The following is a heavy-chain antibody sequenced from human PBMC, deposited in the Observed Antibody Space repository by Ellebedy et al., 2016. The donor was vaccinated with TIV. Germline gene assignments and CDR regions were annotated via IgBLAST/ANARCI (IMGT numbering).Heavy chain of an antibody. D-gene: IGHD5-24*01. CDR1: GVTASSHG. J-gene: IGHJ4*02. V-gene: IGHV3-30*18. CDR2: ISYDGANK. CDR3: AKRLDGYNFDY. Sequence: PGGSLRLSCAASGVTASSHGMHWVRQAPGKGLEWVAVISYDGANKFYADSVKGRFTISRDNSNNILYLQMNSLRTEDTAVYFCAKRLDGYNFDYWGQGTLVTVSS.